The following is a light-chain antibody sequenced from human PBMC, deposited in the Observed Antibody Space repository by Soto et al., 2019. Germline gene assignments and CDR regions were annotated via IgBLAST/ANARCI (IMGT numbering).Light chain of an antibody. CDR2: DVS. J-gene: IGLJ3*02. Sequence: QSALTQPASVSGSPGQSITISCTGSSSDGGGYNYVSWYQQHPGKAPKLMIYDVSNRPSGVSNRFSGSKSGNTASLTISGLQAEDEADYYCSSYTSSSTLDWVFGGGTKLTVL. CDR3: SSYTSSSTLDWV. V-gene: IGLV2-14*01. CDR1: SSDGGGYNY.